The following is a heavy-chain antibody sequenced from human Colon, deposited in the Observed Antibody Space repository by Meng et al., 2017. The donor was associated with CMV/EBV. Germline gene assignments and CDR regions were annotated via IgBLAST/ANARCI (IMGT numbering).Heavy chain of an antibody. CDR2: INPNSGGT. CDR1: GYTFTGYY. D-gene: IGHD6-13*01. V-gene: IGHV1-2*02. Sequence: ASVKVSCKASGYTFTGYYMHWVRQAPGQGLEWMGWINPNSGGTNYAQKFQGRVTMTRDTSISTAYIELRSLRSDDTAVYYCARDRSTSSWYKDDYFDSWGQGTLVTVSS. CDR3: ARDRSTSSWYKDDYFDS. J-gene: IGHJ4*02.